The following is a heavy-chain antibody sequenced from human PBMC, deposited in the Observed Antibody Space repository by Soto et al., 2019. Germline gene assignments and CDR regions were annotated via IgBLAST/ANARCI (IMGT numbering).Heavy chain of an antibody. CDR2: IYYSGST. V-gene: IGHV4-59*01. CDR1: CHSLSSFY. D-gene: IGHD1-26*01. J-gene: IGHJ6*02. CDR3: ARDRENTYYYYGMDV. Sequence: PSETLSLTCTVFCHSLSSFYWSWLRQPPGKGLEWIGCIYYSGSTNYNPSLKSRVTISVDTSKNQFSLKLSSVTAADTAVYYCARDRENTYYYYGMDVWGQGTTVTVSS.